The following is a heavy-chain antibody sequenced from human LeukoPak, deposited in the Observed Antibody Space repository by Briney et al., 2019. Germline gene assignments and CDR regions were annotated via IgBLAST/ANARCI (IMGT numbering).Heavy chain of an antibody. CDR3: AKDTHRSSWYGAFHI. CDR2: ISWNSGSI. D-gene: IGHD6-13*01. Sequence: GGSLRLSCAASGFTFDDYAMHWVRQAPGKGLEWVSGISWNSGSIGYADSVKGRFTISRDNAKNSLYLQMNSLRAEDTALYYCAKDTHRSSWYGAFHIWGQGTMVTVSS. V-gene: IGHV3-9*01. J-gene: IGHJ3*02. CDR1: GFTFDDYA.